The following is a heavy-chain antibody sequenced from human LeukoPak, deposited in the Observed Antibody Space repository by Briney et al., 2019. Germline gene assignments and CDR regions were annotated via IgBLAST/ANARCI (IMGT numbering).Heavy chain of an antibody. CDR3: ARGANRLDS. CDR2: IYYTGST. D-gene: IGHD1-14*01. CDR1: GGSINTYY. Sequence: SETLSLTCSVSGGSINTYYWSWIRQTPGKGLEWIGFIYYTGSTDYNPSLKSRVTMSVDTSKSQFSLKLTSVTAADTALYYCARGANRLDSWGRGTLVTVSS. J-gene: IGHJ4*02. V-gene: IGHV4-59*12.